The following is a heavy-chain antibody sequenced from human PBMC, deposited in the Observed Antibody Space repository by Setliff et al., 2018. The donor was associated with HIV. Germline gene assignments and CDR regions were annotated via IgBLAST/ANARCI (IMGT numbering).Heavy chain of an antibody. V-gene: IGHV4-39*07. J-gene: IGHJ6*02. Sequence: SETLSLTCTVSGGSISSSIYYWGWIRQPPGKGLEWIGFIYYSGSTYYYGGSTYYNPSLKSRVTTSVDTSKNQFSLRLNSVTAADTGVYYCARVDWRRVPPTFFYYALDVWGQGTTVTVSS. CDR3: ARVDWRRVPPTFFYYALDV. CDR2: IYYSGSTYYYGGST. D-gene: IGHD1-1*01. CDR1: GGSISSSIYY.